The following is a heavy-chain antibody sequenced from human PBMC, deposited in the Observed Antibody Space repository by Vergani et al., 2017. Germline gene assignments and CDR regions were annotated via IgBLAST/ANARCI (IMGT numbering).Heavy chain of an antibody. J-gene: IGHJ5*02. Sequence: QVQLVQSGAEVKKPGSSVKVSCKASAGTFSSYAISWVRQAPGQGLEWMGGIIPIFGTANYAQKFQGRVTITADESTSTAYMELSSLRSEDTAVYYCARENMVRGVIGNWFDPWGQGTLVTVSS. CDR1: AGTFSSYA. D-gene: IGHD3-10*01. CDR2: IIPIFGTA. CDR3: ARENMVRGVIGNWFDP. V-gene: IGHV1-69*01.